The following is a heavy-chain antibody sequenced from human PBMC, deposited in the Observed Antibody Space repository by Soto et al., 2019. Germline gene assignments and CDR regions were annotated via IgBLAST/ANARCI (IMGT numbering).Heavy chain of an antibody. CDR1: GFSLSSPAVG. Sequence: QITLKESGPPLVKPTKTLTLTCTFSGFSLSSPAVGVNWIRQPPGKALEWLALIYWDDDKQYSPSLKNRLTITKDTSKNQVVLTMTNMDPVDTATYYCAHGSGWLSDHWGQGTLVTVSS. V-gene: IGHV2-5*02. CDR2: IYWDDDK. D-gene: IGHD6-19*01. CDR3: AHGSGWLSDH. J-gene: IGHJ4*02.